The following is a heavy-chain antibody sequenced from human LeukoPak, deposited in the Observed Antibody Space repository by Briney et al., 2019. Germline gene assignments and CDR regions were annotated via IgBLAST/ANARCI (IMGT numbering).Heavy chain of an antibody. CDR1: GFTFSSYD. D-gene: IGHD3-16*01. CDR2: ISYDGNDK. CDR3: AKDQYDYVRGEFDY. J-gene: IGHJ4*02. Sequence: GGSLRLSCAASGFTFSSYDMHWVRQAPGKGLEWVAVISYDGNDKHYADSVKGRFTISRDNSKNTLYLQMNSLRVEDTAVYCCAKDQYDYVRGEFDYWGQGTLVTVSS. V-gene: IGHV3-30*18.